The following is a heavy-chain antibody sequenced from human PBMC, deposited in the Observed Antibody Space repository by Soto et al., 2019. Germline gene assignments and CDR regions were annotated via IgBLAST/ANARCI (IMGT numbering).Heavy chain of an antibody. Sequence: QVPLVQSGAEVKKPGASVKVSCKASGYTFTSYDINWVRQATGQGLEWMGWMNPNSGNTGYAQKIQGRVTMTRNTSISTAYMELSSLRSEDTAVYYCARGGTREVRWTNTELYWFDPWGQGTLVTVSS. D-gene: IGHD1-7*01. CDR2: MNPNSGNT. V-gene: IGHV1-8*01. CDR3: ARGGTREVRWTNTELYWFDP. CDR1: GYTFTSYD. J-gene: IGHJ5*02.